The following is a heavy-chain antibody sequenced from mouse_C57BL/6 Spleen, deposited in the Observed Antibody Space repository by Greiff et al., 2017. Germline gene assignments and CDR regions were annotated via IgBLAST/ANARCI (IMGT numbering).Heavy chain of an antibody. V-gene: IGHV1-80*01. J-gene: IGHJ1*03. CDR3: ARTMYYYGSSYSYWYFDV. CDR1: GYAFSSYW. CDR2: IYPGDGDT. Sequence: VKLMESGAELVKPGASVKISCKASGYAFSSYWMNWVKQRPGKGLEWIGQIYPGDGDTNYNGKFKGKATLTADKSSSTAYMQLSSLTSEDSAVYFCARTMYYYGSSYSYWYFDVWGTGTTVTVSS. D-gene: IGHD1-1*01.